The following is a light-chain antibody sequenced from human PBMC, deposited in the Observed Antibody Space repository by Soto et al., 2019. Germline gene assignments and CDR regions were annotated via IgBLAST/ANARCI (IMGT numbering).Light chain of an antibody. CDR3: QSYNNWRSIT. V-gene: IGKV3D-15*01. CDR2: GAS. Sequence: EIVMTQSPATLSVSPGERATLSCRASQSVSSRLAWYQQKPGQAPRLLIYGASTRATGIPARFSGSGSGTECTLTISSLQSEDFAVYYCQSYNNWRSITFGQGTRLEIK. J-gene: IGKJ5*01. CDR1: QSVSSR.